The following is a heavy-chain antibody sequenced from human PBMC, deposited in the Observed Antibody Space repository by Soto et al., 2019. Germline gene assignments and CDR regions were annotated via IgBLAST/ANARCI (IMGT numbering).Heavy chain of an antibody. Sequence: GGSLRRSCPPSGFTFSSYAMHWVRQAPGKGLEWVSYISSSSSTIYYADSVRGRFTISRDNAKNSLYLQMNSLRAEDTAVYYCARHPERIAQIGWFDPWGQGT. CDR3: ARHPERIAQIGWFDP. D-gene: IGHD6-13*01. V-gene: IGHV3-48*01. CDR2: ISSSSSTI. J-gene: IGHJ5*02. CDR1: GFTFSSYA.